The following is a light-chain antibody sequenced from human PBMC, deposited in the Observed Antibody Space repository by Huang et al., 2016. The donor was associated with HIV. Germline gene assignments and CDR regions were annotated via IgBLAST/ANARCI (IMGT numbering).Light chain of an antibody. CDR1: QSISSF. CDR2: EAS. Sequence: DIQMTQSPSTLSASVGDRVTISCRASQSISSFLAWYHQKPGKAPKLLMHEASSLETGVPSRFSGSGSGTEFPLTITSLQPDDFGTYYCQQYNSYPCTFGQGTKLEIK. CDR3: QQYNSYPCT. V-gene: IGKV1-5*03. J-gene: IGKJ2*02.